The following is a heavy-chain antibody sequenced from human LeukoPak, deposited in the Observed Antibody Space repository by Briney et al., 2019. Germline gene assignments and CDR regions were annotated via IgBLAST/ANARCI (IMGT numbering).Heavy chain of an antibody. V-gene: IGHV3-48*04. J-gene: IGHJ4*02. CDR2: ISSSSSTI. CDR1: GFTFSSYA. CDR3: ARDTRPGELFPDY. D-gene: IGHD3-10*01. Sequence: GGSLRLSCAASGFTFSSYAMSWVRQAPGKGLEWVSYISSSSSTIYYADSVKGRFTISRDNAKNSLYLQMNSLRAEDTAVYYCARDTRPGELFPDYWGQGTLVTVSS.